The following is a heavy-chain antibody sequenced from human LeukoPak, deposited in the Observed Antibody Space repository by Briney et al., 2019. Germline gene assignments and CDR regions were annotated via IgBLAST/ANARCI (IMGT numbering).Heavy chain of an antibody. Sequence: GGSLRLSCAASGFTFSNAWMSWVRQAPGKGLERVGRIKSKTDGGTTDYAAPVKGRFTISRDDSKNTLYLQRNSLKTEDTAVYYCTTAVTFGGVIVIPHDYWGQGTLVTVSS. CDR2: IKSKTDGGTT. CDR1: GFTFSNAW. CDR3: TTAVTFGGVIVIPHDY. D-gene: IGHD3-16*02. J-gene: IGHJ4*02. V-gene: IGHV3-15*01.